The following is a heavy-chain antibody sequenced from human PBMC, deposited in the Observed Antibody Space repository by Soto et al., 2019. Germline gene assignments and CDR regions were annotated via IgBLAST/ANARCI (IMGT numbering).Heavy chain of an antibody. CDR2: MNPNSGNT. CDR3: ARGRQYSSSFDYYYYYGMDV. J-gene: IGHJ6*02. Sequence: GASVKVSCKASGYTFTSYDINWVRQATGQGLEWMGWMNPNSGNTGYAQKFQGRVTMTRNTSISTAYMELSSLRSEDTAVYYCARGRQYSSSFDYYYYYGMDVWGQGTTVTVSS. V-gene: IGHV1-8*01. D-gene: IGHD6-13*01. CDR1: GYTFTSYD.